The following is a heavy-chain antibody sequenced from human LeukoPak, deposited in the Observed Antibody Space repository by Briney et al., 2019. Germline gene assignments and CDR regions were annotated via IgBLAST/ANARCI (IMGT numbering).Heavy chain of an antibody. CDR2: IYYSGST. V-gene: IGHV4-39*01. Sequence: SETLSLTCTVSGGSISSSSYYWGWIRQPPGKGLEWIGSIYYSGSTYYSPSLKSRVTISVDTSKNQFSLKLSSVTAADTAVYYCASHCSCTSCYSYGMDVWGQGTTVTVSS. CDR3: ASHCSCTSCYSYGMDV. J-gene: IGHJ6*02. D-gene: IGHD2-2*01. CDR1: GGSISSSSYY.